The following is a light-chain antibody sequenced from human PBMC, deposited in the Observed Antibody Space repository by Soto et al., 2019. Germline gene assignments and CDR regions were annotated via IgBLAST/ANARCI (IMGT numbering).Light chain of an antibody. J-gene: IGLJ1*01. CDR1: SSDVGGYNY. Sequence: QSALTQPASVSGSPGQSITISCTGTSSDVGGYNYVSWYQQHPGKAPKLLIYEVSNRPSGISNRFSGSKSGNTASLTISGXXXXXXXXXYCSSYTRSSTRVFGTGTK. CDR2: EVS. CDR3: SSYTRSSTRV. V-gene: IGLV2-14*01.